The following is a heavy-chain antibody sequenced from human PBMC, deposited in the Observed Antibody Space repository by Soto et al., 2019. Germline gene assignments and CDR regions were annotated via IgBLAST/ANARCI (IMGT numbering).Heavy chain of an antibody. CDR1: GGSLSNYG. CDR2: IIPVFGTA. D-gene: IGHD4-17*01. CDR3: ARGDATKIVVTTYYGMDV. Sequence: QVQLVQSGAEVKKPGSSVKVSCKASGGSLSNYGISWVRQAPGQGLEWMGGIIPVFGTANYAQKFQGRVTITADESTSIVYMDVTSLTSEDTAVDYCARGDATKIVVTTYYGMDVWGQGTTVTVSS. J-gene: IGHJ6*02. V-gene: IGHV1-69*12.